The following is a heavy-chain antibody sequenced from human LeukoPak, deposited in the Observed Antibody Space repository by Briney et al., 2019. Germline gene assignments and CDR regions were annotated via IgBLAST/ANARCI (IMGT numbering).Heavy chain of an antibody. CDR1: GFIFTSYA. Sequence: PGGSLRLSCAASGFIFTSYAMSWVRQAPGKGLEWVSAISGSGGSTYYADSVKGRFTISRDNSKNTLYLQMNSLRAEDTAVYYCAKKGYYDGSGYYMYYFDHWGQGTLVTVSS. CDR3: AKKGYYDGSGYYMYYFDH. D-gene: IGHD3-22*01. CDR2: ISGSGGST. V-gene: IGHV3-23*01. J-gene: IGHJ4*02.